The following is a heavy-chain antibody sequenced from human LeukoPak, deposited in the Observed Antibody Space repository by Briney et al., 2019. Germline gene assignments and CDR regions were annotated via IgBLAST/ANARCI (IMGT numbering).Heavy chain of an antibody. D-gene: IGHD6-6*01. CDR2: INPNSGGT. J-gene: IGHJ5*02. Sequence: ASVKVSCKASGYTFTGYYMHWVRQAPGQGLEWMGWINPNSGGTNYAQKFQGRVTMTRDTSISTAYMELSRLRSDDTAVYYCARQIAARPRFVNWFDPWGQGTLVTVSS. CDR1: GYTFTGYY. V-gene: IGHV1-2*02. CDR3: ARQIAARPRFVNWFDP.